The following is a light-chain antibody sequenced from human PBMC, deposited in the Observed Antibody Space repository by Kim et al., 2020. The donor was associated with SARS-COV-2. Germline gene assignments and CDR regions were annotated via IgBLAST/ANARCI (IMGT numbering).Light chain of an antibody. CDR2: EVS. CDR1: ASDVGAYNL. CDR3: YSYAGSSVHMV. V-gene: IGLV2-23*02. Sequence: QSITISCTGSASDVGAYNLVSWYQQHPDKAPKLMIFEVSKRPSETSYRFSGSKSGNTASLTISGLQAEDEADYYCYSYAGSSVHMVFGGGTQLTVL. J-gene: IGLJ2*01.